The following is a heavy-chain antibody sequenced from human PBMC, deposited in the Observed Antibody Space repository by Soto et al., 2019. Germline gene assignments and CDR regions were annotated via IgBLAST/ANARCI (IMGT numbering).Heavy chain of an antibody. V-gene: IGHV4-59*01. Sequence: QVQLQESGPGLVKPSETPSLTCTVSGGSISSYYWTWIRQPPGKGLEWVGYVYYSGTTYYNPSLQSRGTISVDTSKNKFSLKVKSVTAADTAIYYCARAGSTWRYFFDYWGQGSLVTVSS. CDR2: VYYSGTT. J-gene: IGHJ4*02. CDR3: ARAGSTWRYFFDY. CDR1: GGSISSYY. D-gene: IGHD6-13*01.